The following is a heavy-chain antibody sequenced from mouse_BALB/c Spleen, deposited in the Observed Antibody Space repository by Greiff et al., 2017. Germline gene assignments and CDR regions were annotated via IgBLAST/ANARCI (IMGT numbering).Heavy chain of an antibody. CDR1: GFNIKDYY. CDR3: NALANFDY. CDR2: IDPENGDT. V-gene: IGHV14-4*02. D-gene: IGHD1-1*01. J-gene: IGHJ2*01. Sequence: VHVKQSGAELVRSGASVKLSCTASGFNIKDYYMHWVKQRPEQGLEWIGWIDPENGDTEYAPKFQGKATMTADTSSNTAYLQLSSLTSEDTAVYYCNALANFDYWGQGTTLTVSS.